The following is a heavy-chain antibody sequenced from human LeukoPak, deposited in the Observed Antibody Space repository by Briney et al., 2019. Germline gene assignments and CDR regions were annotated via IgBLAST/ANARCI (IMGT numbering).Heavy chain of an antibody. Sequence: GGSLRLSCAASGFTFSGSALHWVRQASGKGLEWVGRIRSTANGYATAYAASVKGRFTISRDDTKNTAYLQMDSLKTEDTAVYYCTGNYYGSGSYADFDYWGQGTLVTVSS. V-gene: IGHV3-73*01. CDR1: GFTFSGSA. D-gene: IGHD3-10*01. J-gene: IGHJ4*02. CDR2: IRSTANGYAT. CDR3: TGNYYGSGSYADFDY.